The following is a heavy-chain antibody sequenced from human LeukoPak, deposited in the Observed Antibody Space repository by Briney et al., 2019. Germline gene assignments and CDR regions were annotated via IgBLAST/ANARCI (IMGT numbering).Heavy chain of an antibody. CDR2: IRYVGSNK. D-gene: IGHD2-21*02. Sequence: GGSLRLSRAAPGFSFSSYGMYRVRQALRKGVGWVAFIRYVGSNKYYADCVKGRFTISRDNSKNTLYLQMNSLRAEDTAVYYCARDYQYCGGDCYSLANAFDIWGQGTMVTVSS. J-gene: IGHJ3*02. V-gene: IGHV3-30*02. CDR3: ARDYQYCGGDCYSLANAFDI. CDR1: GFSFSSYG.